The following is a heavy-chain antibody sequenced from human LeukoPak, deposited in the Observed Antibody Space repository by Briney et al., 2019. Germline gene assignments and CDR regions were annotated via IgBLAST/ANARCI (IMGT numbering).Heavy chain of an antibody. Sequence: GGSLRLSCAASGFTFSDYNMNWVRQAPGKGLEWVSSISSSSDYIYYSDSVKGRFTISRDNAKKSLYLQMNSLRAEDTAVYYCAKQLDDFWSGYYQPFDYWGQGTLVTVSS. V-gene: IGHV3-21*01. CDR2: ISSSSDYI. J-gene: IGHJ4*02. CDR3: AKQLDDFWSGYYQPFDY. D-gene: IGHD3-3*01. CDR1: GFTFSDYN.